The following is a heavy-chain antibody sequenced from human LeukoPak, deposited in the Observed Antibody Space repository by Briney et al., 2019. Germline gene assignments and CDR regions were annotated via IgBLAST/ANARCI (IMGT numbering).Heavy chain of an antibody. CDR3: ARGSNFDY. CDR1: GFTFSSYA. Sequence: GGSLRLSCAASGFTFSSYAMSWVRQAPGKGLEWVSAISGSGGSTYYADSVKGRFTISRDNAKNSLYLQMNSLRGEDTAVYYCARGSNFDYWGQGTLVTVSS. CDR2: ISGSGGST. V-gene: IGHV3-23*01. D-gene: IGHD3/OR15-3a*01. J-gene: IGHJ4*02.